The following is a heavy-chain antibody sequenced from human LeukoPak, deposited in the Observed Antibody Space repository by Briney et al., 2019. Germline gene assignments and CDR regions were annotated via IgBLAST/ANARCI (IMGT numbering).Heavy chain of an antibody. D-gene: IGHD6-19*01. Sequence: PSETLSLTCAVYGGSFSGYYWSWNRQPPGKGLEWIGEINHSGSTNYNPSLKSRVTISVDTSKNQFSLKLSSVTAADTAVYYCARVDSSGWYFDYWGQGTLVTVSS. CDR2: INHSGST. CDR1: GGSFSGYY. V-gene: IGHV4-34*01. CDR3: ARVDSSGWYFDY. J-gene: IGHJ4*02.